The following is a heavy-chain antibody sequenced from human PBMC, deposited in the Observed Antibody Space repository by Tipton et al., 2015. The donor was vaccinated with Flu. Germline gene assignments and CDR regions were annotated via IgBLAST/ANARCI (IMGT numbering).Heavy chain of an antibody. CDR2: MYVSGST. J-gene: IGHJ5*02. CDR1: GGSMSSFY. V-gene: IGHV4-4*07. Sequence: TLSLTCTVSGGSMSSFYWTWIRQPAGKGLEWIGRMYVSGSTKYNPSLKSRVTMSVDTSKNQFSLKLSSVTAADTAVYYCARVTELLWFGEARGWFDPWGQGTLVTVSS. D-gene: IGHD3-10*01. CDR3: ARVTELLWFGEARGWFDP.